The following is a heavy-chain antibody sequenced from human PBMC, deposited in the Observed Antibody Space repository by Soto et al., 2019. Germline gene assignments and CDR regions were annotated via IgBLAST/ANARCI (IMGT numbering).Heavy chain of an antibody. V-gene: IGHV1-69*01. D-gene: IGHD1-1*01. CDR2: IIPIFGIT. Sequence: QAQLMQSGAEVKEPGSSVKFSCKASGGTFSGYAISWVRQAPGQGLEWMAGIIPIFGITNYAQKFQNRLSIAADESSATVYMDLRSLTSEASAIYYCARDPRSITGTTSSEDIQHWGQGTLVSVS. CDR3: ARDPRSITGTTSSEDIQH. J-gene: IGHJ1*01. CDR1: GGTFSGYA.